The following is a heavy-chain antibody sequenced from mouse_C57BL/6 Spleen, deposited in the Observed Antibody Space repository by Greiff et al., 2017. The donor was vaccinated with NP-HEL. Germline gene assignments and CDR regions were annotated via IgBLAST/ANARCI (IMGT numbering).Heavy chain of an antibody. CDR3: ARGGVLLYYFDY. D-gene: IGHD2-14*01. CDR2: IDPSDSYT. V-gene: IGHV1-59*01. J-gene: IGHJ2*01. Sequence: QVQLQQPGAELVRPGTSVKLSCKASGYTFTSYWMHWVKQRPGQGLEWIGVIDPSDSYTNYTQKFKGKATLTVDTSSSTAYMQLSSLTSEDSAVYDCARGGVLLYYFDYWGQGTTLTVSS. CDR1: GYTFTSYW.